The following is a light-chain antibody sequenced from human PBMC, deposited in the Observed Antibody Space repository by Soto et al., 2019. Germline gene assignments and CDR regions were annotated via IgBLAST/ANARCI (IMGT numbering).Light chain of an antibody. V-gene: IGKV3-20*01. CDR3: QQYGSSPPVT. Sequence: EIVLTQSPGTLSLSPGERATLSCRASQSVSSSYLAWYQQKPGQAPRLLIYGASGRATGIPDRFSGSGSGTDFTLTISRLEPEDFAVYYCQQYGSSPPVTFGQGTRPEIQ. J-gene: IGKJ5*01. CDR1: QSVSSSY. CDR2: GAS.